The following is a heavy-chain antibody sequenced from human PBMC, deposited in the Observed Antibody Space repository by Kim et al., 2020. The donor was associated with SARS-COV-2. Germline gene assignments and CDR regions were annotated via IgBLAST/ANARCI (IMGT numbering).Heavy chain of an antibody. J-gene: IGHJ5*02. Sequence: NPSLKSRVTISVNTSNNQFSLKLSSVTAADTAVYYCARVEDGYNLGWFDPWGQGTLVTVSS. D-gene: IGHD5-12*01. CDR3: ARVEDGYNLGWFDP. V-gene: IGHV4-39*01.